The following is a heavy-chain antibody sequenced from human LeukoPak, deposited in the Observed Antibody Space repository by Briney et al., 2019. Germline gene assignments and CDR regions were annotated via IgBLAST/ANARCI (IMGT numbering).Heavy chain of an antibody. CDR2: ISSTGSTI. CDR3: ACSAWLAPIDY. V-gene: IGHV3-48*04. CDR1: GFTFSSYS. J-gene: IGHJ4*02. D-gene: IGHD6-19*01. Sequence: PGGSLRLSCAASGFTFSSYSMKWVRQAPGKGLEWVSYISSTGSTIYYADSVKGRFTISRDNAKNSLYLQMNSLRVEDTAVYYCACSAWLAPIDYWGQGTLVTVSS.